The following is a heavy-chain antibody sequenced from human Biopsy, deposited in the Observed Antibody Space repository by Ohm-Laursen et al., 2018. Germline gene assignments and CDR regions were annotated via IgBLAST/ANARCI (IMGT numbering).Heavy chain of an antibody. CDR2: ISGSAGST. V-gene: IGHV3-23*01. CDR1: GFTFSNYA. J-gene: IGHJ6*02. CDR3: AKINPSSIYYYYGMDV. Sequence: SLRLSCSASGFTFSNYAMSWVRQAPGKGLAWVSAISGSAGSTNYADSVKGRFTISRDNSKNTLYLQLNSLRAEDTALYYCAKINPSSIYYYYGMDVWGQGTTVAVSS.